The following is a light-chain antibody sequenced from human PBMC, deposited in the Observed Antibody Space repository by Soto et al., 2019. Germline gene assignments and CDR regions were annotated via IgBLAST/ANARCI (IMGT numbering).Light chain of an antibody. Sequence: EIVLTQSPATLSLSPGERATLSCRASQSVSSHLAWYQQKPGQSPRLLIYDASNRATGIPARFSGSGSGTDFTLTISSLEPEDFAVYFCQQYVSSPATFGQGTKVDIK. CDR3: QQYVSSPAT. V-gene: IGKV3-11*01. CDR2: DAS. J-gene: IGKJ1*01. CDR1: QSVSSH.